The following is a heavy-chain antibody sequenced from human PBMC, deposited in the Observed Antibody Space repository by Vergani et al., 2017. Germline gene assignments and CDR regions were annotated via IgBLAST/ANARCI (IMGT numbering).Heavy chain of an antibody. D-gene: IGHD3-22*01. CDR2: IYTSGST. CDR3: ARGGDSSGYYYYYYYYGMDV. CDR1: GGSISSGSYY. Sequence: QVQLQESGPGLVKPSQTLSLTCTVSGGSISSGSYYWSWIRQPAGKGLEWIGRIYTSGSTNYNPSLKSRVTISVDTSKNQFSLKLSSVTAADTAVYYCARGGDSSGYYYYYYYYGMDVWGQGTTVTVSS. J-gene: IGHJ6*02. V-gene: IGHV4-61*02.